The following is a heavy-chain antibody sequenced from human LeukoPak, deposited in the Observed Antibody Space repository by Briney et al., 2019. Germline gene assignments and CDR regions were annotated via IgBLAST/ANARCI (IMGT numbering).Heavy chain of an antibody. CDR1: GFTFSSYA. CDR2: ISDSGGNP. J-gene: IGHJ3*02. Sequence: GGSLRLSCATSGFTFSSYAMNWVRQAPGKGLEWVSGISDSGGNPYYADSVKGRFTISRDNSKNTLYLQMNSLRAEDMAVYYCAKFRYSGSLKGAFDIWGQGTMVTVSS. V-gene: IGHV3-23*01. D-gene: IGHD1-26*01. CDR3: AKFRYSGSLKGAFDI.